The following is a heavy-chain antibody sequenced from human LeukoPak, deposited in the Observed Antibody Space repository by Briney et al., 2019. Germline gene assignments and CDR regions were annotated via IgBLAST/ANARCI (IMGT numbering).Heavy chain of an antibody. J-gene: IGHJ4*02. CDR3: ARTYCGGDCYYSYFDY. D-gene: IGHD2-21*02. Sequence: GESLKISCKGAGYSFNNYWIGWVRQMPGRGLEWMGIIYPGDSDTRYSPSFQGQVTISADKSISTAYLQWSSLKASDTAMYYCARTYCGGDCYYSYFDYWGQGTLVTVSS. V-gene: IGHV5-51*01. CDR2: IYPGDSDT. CDR1: GYSFNNYW.